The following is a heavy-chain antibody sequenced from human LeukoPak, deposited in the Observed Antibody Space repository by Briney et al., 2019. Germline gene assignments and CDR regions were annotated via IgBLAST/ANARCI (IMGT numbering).Heavy chain of an antibody. D-gene: IGHD2-15*01. Sequence: SETLSLTCTVSGGSISSYYWSWIRQPPGKGLEWIGYVYYSGSTNYNPSLKSRVTISVDTSKNQFSLKLSSVTAADTAVYYCARVVGRKGWFDPWGQGTLVTVSS. J-gene: IGHJ5*02. CDR1: GGSISSYY. V-gene: IGHV4-59*01. CDR2: VYYSGST. CDR3: ARVVGRKGWFDP.